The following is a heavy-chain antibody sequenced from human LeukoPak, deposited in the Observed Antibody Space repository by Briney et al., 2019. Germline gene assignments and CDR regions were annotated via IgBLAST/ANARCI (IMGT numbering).Heavy chain of an antibody. CDR3: ARDGGIAAAGYDC. J-gene: IGHJ4*02. CDR2: INPNSGGT. V-gene: IGHV1-2*04. D-gene: IGHD6-13*01. CDR1: GYTFTGYY. Sequence: GASVKVSCKASGYTFTGYYMHWVRQAPGQGLEWMGWINPNSGGTNYAQKFQGWVTMTRDTSISTAYMELSRLRSDDTAVYYCARDGGIAAAGYDCWGQGTLVTVSS.